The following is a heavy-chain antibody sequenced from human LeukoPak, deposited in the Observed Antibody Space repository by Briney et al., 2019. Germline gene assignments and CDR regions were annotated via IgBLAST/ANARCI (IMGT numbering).Heavy chain of an antibody. CDR3: AKATGTLGN. Sequence: GGSLRLSCTVSGFTVSTNSMSWVRQAPGKGLEWVSTISNSDGNTYYADSVKGRFTISRDNSKNTLYLQMNSLTAEDTAIYYCAKATGTLGNWGQGTLVTVSS. J-gene: IGHJ4*02. CDR1: GFTVSTNS. D-gene: IGHD1-1*01. V-gene: IGHV3-23*01. CDR2: ISNSDGNT.